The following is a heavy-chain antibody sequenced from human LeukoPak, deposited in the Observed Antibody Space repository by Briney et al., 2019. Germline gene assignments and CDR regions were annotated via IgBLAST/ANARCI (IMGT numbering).Heavy chain of an antibody. D-gene: IGHD3-10*01. CDR2: ISYDGSNK. CDR1: GFTFSSYA. V-gene: IGHV3-30*04. J-gene: IGHJ4*02. CDR3: ARVYYGNPPDY. Sequence: GGSLRLSCAASGFTFSSYAMHWVRQAPGKGLEWVAVISYDGSNKYYADSVKGRFTISRDNSKNTLYLQMNSLRAEDTAVYYCARVYYGNPPDYWGQGTLVTVSS.